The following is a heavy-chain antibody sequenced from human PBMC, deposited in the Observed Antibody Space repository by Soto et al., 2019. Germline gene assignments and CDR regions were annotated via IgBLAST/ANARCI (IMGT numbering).Heavy chain of an antibody. CDR3: ARHKALEMATVKRRYYYYGMDV. V-gene: IGHV5-51*01. J-gene: IGHJ6*02. CDR2: IYPGDSDT. Sequence: GESPKISCKGSGYSFTSYWIGWVLQMPGKGLEWMGIIYPGDSDTRYSPSFQGQVTISADKSISTAYLQWSSLKASDTAMYYCARHKALEMATVKRRYYYYGMDVWGQGTTVTVSS. CDR1: GYSFTSYW. D-gene: IGHD4-4*01.